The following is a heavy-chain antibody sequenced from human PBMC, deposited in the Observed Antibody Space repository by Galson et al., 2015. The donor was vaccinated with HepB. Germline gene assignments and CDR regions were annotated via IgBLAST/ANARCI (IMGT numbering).Heavy chain of an antibody. J-gene: IGHJ6*02. V-gene: IGHV3-23*01. D-gene: IGHD5-12*01. CDR1: GFTFSSYA. Sequence: SLRLSCAASGFTFSSYAMTWVRQAPGKGLEWVSAISGSGDSIYYAESVKGRFTLSRDNSKNTVSLQMNSLRDEDTAVYYCAKDLIVATISYYGMDVWGQGTTVTVSS. CDR3: AKDLIVATISYYGMDV. CDR2: ISGSGDSI.